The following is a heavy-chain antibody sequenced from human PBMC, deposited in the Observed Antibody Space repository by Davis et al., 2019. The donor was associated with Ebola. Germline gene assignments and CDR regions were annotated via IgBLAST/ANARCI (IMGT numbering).Heavy chain of an antibody. D-gene: IGHD1-14*01. J-gene: IGHJ4*01. Sequence: SVKVSCKASGFTFSSSAMQWVRQARGQRLEWIGWIVVGSGNTNYAQKFQGRVTITRDMSTSTSYLDLSNLRSEDTAVYYCPASAGTVGKFDYWGQGTLVTVSS. CDR3: PASAGTVGKFDY. V-gene: IGHV1-58*02. CDR2: IVVGSGNT. CDR1: GFTFSSSA.